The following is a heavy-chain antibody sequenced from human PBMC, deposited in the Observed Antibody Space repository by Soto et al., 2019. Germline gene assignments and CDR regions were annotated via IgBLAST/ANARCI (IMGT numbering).Heavy chain of an antibody. CDR3: ARRDRPSYPSDY. V-gene: IGHV3-74*01. CDR2: INDDGRRT. J-gene: IGHJ4*02. CDR1: GFTFSSYW. Sequence: EAQLAESGGGLVQPGGSLRLSCAASGFTFSSYWMHWVRQAPGKGLEWVSRINDDGRRTSYADSVKGRFTIYRDNAKNTLDLQMNSLRDDDTAIYYCARRDRPSYPSDYWGQGTLVTVSS.